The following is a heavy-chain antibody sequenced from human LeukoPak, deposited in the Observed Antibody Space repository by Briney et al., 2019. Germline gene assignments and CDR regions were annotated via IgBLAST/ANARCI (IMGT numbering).Heavy chain of an antibody. J-gene: IGHJ4*02. D-gene: IGHD6-13*01. CDR1: GFTFNSYA. Sequence: GGSLRLSCAASGFTFNSYAMNWVRQAPGKGLEWVSVISGSGGNTYYADSVKGRFTISRDNSKNTLYLQMNSLRAEDTAVYYCATSFGPVIAAAGTGADWGQGTLVTVSS. V-gene: IGHV3-23*01. CDR3: ATSFGPVIAAAGTGAD. CDR2: ISGSGGNT.